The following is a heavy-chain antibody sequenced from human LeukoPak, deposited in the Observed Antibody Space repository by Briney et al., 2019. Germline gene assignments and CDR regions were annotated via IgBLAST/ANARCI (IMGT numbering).Heavy chain of an antibody. D-gene: IGHD3-22*01. Sequence: QPGGSLRLSCAASGFTFSSYAMSWVRQAPGKGLEWVSAISGSGGSTYYADSVKGRFTISRDNSKNTLYLQMNSLRAEDTAVYYCAKGTTYYYDSSGYYLSAFDIWGQGTMVTVSS. V-gene: IGHV3-23*01. CDR1: GFTFSSYA. CDR3: AKGTTYYYDSSGYYLSAFDI. CDR2: ISGSGGST. J-gene: IGHJ3*02.